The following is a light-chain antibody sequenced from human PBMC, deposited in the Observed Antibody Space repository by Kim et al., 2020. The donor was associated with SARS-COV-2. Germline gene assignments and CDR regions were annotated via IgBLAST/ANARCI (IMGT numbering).Light chain of an antibody. J-gene: IGLJ1*01. V-gene: IGLV3-1*01. CDR1: NLGDKY. Sequence: SYELTQPPSVSVSPGQTANVTCSGDNLGDKYPCWYQHKPGQSPVLVIYQGNKRPSGIPERFSGSNSGNTATLTISGAQAMDEADYYCQAWDSRSAYVFGTGTKVTVL. CDR2: QGN. CDR3: QAWDSRSAYV.